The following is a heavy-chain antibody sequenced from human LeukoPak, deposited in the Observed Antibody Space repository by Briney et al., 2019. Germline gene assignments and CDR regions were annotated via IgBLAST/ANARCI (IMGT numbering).Heavy chain of an antibody. J-gene: IGHJ4*02. D-gene: IGHD1-26*01. V-gene: IGHV6-1*01. CDR1: GDSVSNNGAA. CDR3: ARAFQVGATLRYFDY. Sequence: SQTLSLTCAISGDSVSNNGAAWNWIRQSPSRGLERLGRTYYRSKWYNDYAVSVKSRITINPDTSKNQFSLQLNSVTPEDTAVYYCARAFQVGATLRYFDYWGQGTLVTVSS. CDR2: TYYRSKWYN.